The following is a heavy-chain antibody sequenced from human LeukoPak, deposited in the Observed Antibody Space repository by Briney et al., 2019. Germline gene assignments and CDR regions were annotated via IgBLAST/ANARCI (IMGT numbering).Heavy chain of an antibody. CDR2: IKSKTDGGTT. D-gene: IGHD2-21*01. CDR3: TTLFAQWVYYYMDV. CDR1: GFTFSHAW. V-gene: IGHV3-15*01. J-gene: IGHJ6*03. Sequence: GGSLRLSCAASGFTFSHAWMSWVREAPGQGLEWVSRIKSKTDGGTTDYAAPVKGRFTISRDDSKNTLYLQMNSPKTEDTAMYYCTTLFAQWVYYYMDVWGKGTTVTVSS.